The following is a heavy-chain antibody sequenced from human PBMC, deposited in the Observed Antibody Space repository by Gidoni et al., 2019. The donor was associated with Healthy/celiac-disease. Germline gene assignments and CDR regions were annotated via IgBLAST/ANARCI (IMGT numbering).Heavy chain of an antibody. CDR3: ARDPWASGYGSGTVTPDY. Sequence: TISRDNAKNSLYLQMNSLRAEDTAVYYCARDPWASGYGSGTVTPDYWGQGTLVTVSS. J-gene: IGHJ4*02. D-gene: IGHD5-12*01. V-gene: IGHV3-11*06.